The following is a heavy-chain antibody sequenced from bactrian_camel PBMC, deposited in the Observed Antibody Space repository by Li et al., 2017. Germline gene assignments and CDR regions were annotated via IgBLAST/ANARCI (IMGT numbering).Heavy chain of an antibody. CDR2: ISRRGNTT. Sequence: VQLVESGGGLVQPGGSLRLSCVASEFPFSSYGMNWVRQAPGKGLEWVSCISRRGNTTFYADSVKGRFTISRDNTKNIVYLQLNSLKPEDTAVYYCATLQATVLGTYLNFWGQGTQVTVS. D-gene: IGHD4*01. CDR3: ATLQATVLGTYLNF. J-gene: IGHJ4*01. V-gene: IGHV3S35*01. CDR1: EFPFSSYG.